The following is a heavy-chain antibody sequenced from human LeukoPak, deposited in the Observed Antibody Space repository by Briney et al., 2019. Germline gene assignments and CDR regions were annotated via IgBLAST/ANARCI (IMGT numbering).Heavy chain of an antibody. D-gene: IGHD3-16*01. Sequence: GGSLRLSCEGSGFTFSNSAVGWVRQAPGNGLEWVSGVSASGHYTYYADSAKGRFTISRDNSKNTLYLQMNSLRAEDTALYYCSKDGSWGDYYFYFYIDVWGKGTTVTVSS. J-gene: IGHJ6*03. CDR2: VSASGHYT. CDR1: GFTFSNSA. CDR3: SKDGSWGDYYFYFYIDV. V-gene: IGHV3-23*01.